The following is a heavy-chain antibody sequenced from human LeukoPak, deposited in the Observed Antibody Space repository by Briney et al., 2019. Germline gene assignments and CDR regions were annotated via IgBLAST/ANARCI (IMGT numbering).Heavy chain of an antibody. D-gene: IGHD6-25*01. Sequence: SETLSLTCTVSGGSISSGGYYWSWIRQHPGEGLEWIGYIYYSGSTYYNPSLKSRVTISVDTSKNQFSLKLSSVTAADTAVYYCAREMRLKGGEVWFDPWGQGTLVTVSS. CDR1: GGSISSGGYY. CDR3: AREMRLKGGEVWFDP. CDR2: IYYSGST. V-gene: IGHV4-31*03. J-gene: IGHJ5*02.